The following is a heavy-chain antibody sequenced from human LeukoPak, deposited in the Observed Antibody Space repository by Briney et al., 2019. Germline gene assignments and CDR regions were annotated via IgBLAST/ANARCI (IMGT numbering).Heavy chain of an antibody. Sequence: ASVKVSCKASGYTFTGYYMHWVRQAPGQGLEWMGWINPNSGGTNYAQKFQGRVTMTRDTSISTAYMELSRLRSDDTAVYYCARTDPGGITSGGEGGVDYWGQGTLVTVSS. V-gene: IGHV1-2*02. CDR2: INPNSGGT. J-gene: IGHJ4*02. CDR3: ARTDPGGITSGGEGGVDY. D-gene: IGHD3-16*01. CDR1: GYTFTGYY.